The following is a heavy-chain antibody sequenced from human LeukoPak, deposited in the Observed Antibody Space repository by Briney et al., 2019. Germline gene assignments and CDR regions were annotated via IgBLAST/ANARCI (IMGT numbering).Heavy chain of an antibody. Sequence: PGGSLRLSCAASGFTFSSYAMSWVRQAPGKGLEWVSAISGGGGNTYYADSVKGRFTISRDNSKNTQYLQMNSLRAEDTAVYYCGKNRYSGSLSPFDIWGQGTMVTVSS. CDR3: GKNRYSGSLSPFDI. CDR2: ISGGGGNT. V-gene: IGHV3-23*01. CDR1: GFTFSSYA. J-gene: IGHJ3*02. D-gene: IGHD1-26*01.